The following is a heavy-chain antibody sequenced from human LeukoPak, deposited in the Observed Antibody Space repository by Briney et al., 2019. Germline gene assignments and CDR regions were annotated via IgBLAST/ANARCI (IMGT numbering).Heavy chain of an antibody. Sequence: GGSLRLSCAASGFTFSSHSMNWVRQAPGKGLEWVSSISSSSSYIYYADSVKGRFTISRDDAKNSLFLQMNSLRAEDTATYYCARGEFGDYYYFYMDVWGKGTTVTVSS. V-gene: IGHV3-21*01. CDR2: ISSSSSYI. CDR3: ARGEFGDYYYFYMDV. CDR1: GFTFSSHS. J-gene: IGHJ6*03. D-gene: IGHD2/OR15-2a*01.